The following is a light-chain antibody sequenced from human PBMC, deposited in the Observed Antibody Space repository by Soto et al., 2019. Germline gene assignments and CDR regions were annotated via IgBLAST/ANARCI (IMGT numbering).Light chain of an antibody. CDR2: KAS. J-gene: IGKJ1*01. CDR3: QQYSTYWT. CDR1: QSISSW. Sequence: DIQMTQSPSTLSASVGDRVTITCRASQSISSWLAWYQQKPGKAPKLLIYKASTLERGVPSRSSGSGSGTEFTLTISRLQPDDFATFYCQQYSTYWTFGQGTKVEIK. V-gene: IGKV1-5*03.